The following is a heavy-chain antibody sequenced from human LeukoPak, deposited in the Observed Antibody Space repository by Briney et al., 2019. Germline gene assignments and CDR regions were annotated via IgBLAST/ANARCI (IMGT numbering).Heavy chain of an antibody. D-gene: IGHD6-19*01. CDR1: GYTFTSYD. CDR2: MNPNSGNT. Sequence: ASVKVSCKASGYTFTSYDINWVRQATGQGLEWMGWMNPNSGNTGYAQKFQGRVTMTRNTSISTAYMELSSLRSEDTAVYYCARVSRGYSSGWYISNYCYYYMDVWGKGTTVTVSS. J-gene: IGHJ6*03. V-gene: IGHV1-8*02. CDR3: ARVSRGYSSGWYISNYCYYYMDV.